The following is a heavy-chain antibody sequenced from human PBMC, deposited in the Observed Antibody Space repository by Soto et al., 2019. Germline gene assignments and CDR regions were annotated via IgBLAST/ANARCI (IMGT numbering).Heavy chain of an antibody. D-gene: IGHD2-2*02. CDR3: ARQEYCSTTACYTVDS. Sequence: GESLKISCKGSGYSFTSYWIGWVRQMPGKGLEWMGIIYLGDSNTRYSPSFQGQVTISADKSISTAYLQWSSLKASDTAIYYCARQEYCSTTACYTVDSWGQGTLVTVSS. V-gene: IGHV5-51*01. J-gene: IGHJ4*02. CDR2: IYLGDSNT. CDR1: GYSFTSYW.